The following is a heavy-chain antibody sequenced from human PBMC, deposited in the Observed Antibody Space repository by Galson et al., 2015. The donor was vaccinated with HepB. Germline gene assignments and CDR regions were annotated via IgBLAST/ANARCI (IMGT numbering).Heavy chain of an antibody. CDR2: ISGGGGST. CDR1: GFTFTNYA. V-gene: IGHV3-23*01. Sequence: SLRLSCAASGFTFTNYAMNWVRQAPGKGLEWVSTISGGGGSTYYADSVKGRFTISRDNSKNTLYLQMNSLRVEDTAVYYCAKRYTSGWSNFDYRGQGTLVTVSS. CDR3: AKRYTSGWSNFDY. D-gene: IGHD6-19*01. J-gene: IGHJ4*02.